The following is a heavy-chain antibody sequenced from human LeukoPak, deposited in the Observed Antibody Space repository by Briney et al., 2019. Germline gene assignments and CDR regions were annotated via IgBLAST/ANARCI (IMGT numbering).Heavy chain of an antibody. CDR2: IIPIFGTA. J-gene: IGHJ4*02. V-gene: IGHV1-69*13. CDR3: ARRTPPTFWSGYYTGGYFDY. CDR1: GGTFSSYA. D-gene: IGHD3-3*01. Sequence: SVKVSCKASGGTFSSYAISWVRQAPGQGLEWMGGIIPIFGTANYAQKFQGRVTITADESTSTAYMELSSLRSEDTAVYYCARRTPPTFWSGYYTGGYFDYWDQGTLVTVPS.